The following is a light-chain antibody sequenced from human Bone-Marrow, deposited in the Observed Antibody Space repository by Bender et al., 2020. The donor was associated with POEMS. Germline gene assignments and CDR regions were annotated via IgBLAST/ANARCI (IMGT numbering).Light chain of an antibody. CDR2: EVN. Sequence: QSALTQPASVSGSPGQSITISCTGTSSHVGSASLVSWYQQYPGNAPKLIIYEVNQRPSGVPDRFSGSKSGNTASLTISGLQAEDEADYYCCSYAGSSWVFGGGTKLTVL. CDR1: SSHVGSASL. V-gene: IGLV2-23*02. CDR3: CSYAGSSWV. J-gene: IGLJ3*02.